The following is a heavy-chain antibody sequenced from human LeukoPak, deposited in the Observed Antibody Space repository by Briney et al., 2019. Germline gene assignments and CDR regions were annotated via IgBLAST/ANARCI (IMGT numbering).Heavy chain of an antibody. V-gene: IGHV4-30-4*08. J-gene: IGHJ2*01. D-gene: IGHD3-3*01. Sequence: PSETLSLTCTVPGGSISSGDFYWSWIRQPPGKGLEWIGYSYYSGSPYYNPSLKRRVTISVDTSKIPFSLKLTSVTAADTAVYYSARDFCSGYSHWYFDLWGRGTLVTVSS. CDR3: ARDFCSGYSHWYFDL. CDR2: SYYSGSP. CDR1: GGSISSGDFY.